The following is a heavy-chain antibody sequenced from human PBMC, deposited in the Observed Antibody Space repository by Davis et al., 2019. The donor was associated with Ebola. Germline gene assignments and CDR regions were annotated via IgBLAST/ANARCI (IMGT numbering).Heavy chain of an antibody. CDR3: TTKAAEGDY. J-gene: IGHJ4*02. Sequence: GESLKISCAASGFTFSSYWMSWVRQAPGKGLEWVGRIKSKTDGGTTDYAAPVKGRFTISRDDSKNTLYLQMNSLKTEDTAVYYCTTKAAEGDYWGQGTLVTVSS. CDR2: IKSKTDGGTT. V-gene: IGHV3-15*01. D-gene: IGHD6-25*01. CDR1: GFTFSSYW.